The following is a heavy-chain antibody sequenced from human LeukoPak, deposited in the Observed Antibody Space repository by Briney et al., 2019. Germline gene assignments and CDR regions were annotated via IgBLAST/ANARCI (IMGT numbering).Heavy chain of an antibody. CDR2: INHSGST. CDR3: ARGPGYCSSTSCFSYYFDY. D-gene: IGHD2-2*01. J-gene: IGHJ4*02. Sequence: PSETLSLTCAVYGGSFSGYYWSWIRQPPGKGPEWIGEINHSGSTNYNPSLKSRVTISVDTSKNQFSLKLSSVTAADTAVYYCARGPGYCSSTSCFSYYFDYWGQGTLVTVSS. V-gene: IGHV4-34*01. CDR1: GGSFSGYY.